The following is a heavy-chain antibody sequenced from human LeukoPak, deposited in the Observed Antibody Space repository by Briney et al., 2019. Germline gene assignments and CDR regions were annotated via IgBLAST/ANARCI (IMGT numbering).Heavy chain of an antibody. CDR1: GFTFSSYA. CDR3: ARVRRSNGYYLFDY. D-gene: IGHD5-24*01. J-gene: IGHJ4*02. Sequence: GGSLRLSCAASGFTFSSYAMRWVRQAPGKGLEWVAVISYDGSDKYYADSVKGRFTITRDNSKNTMYLQMNSLRAEDTAVYYCARVRRSNGYYLFDYWGQGTLVTVSS. V-gene: IGHV3-30-3*01. CDR2: ISYDGSDK.